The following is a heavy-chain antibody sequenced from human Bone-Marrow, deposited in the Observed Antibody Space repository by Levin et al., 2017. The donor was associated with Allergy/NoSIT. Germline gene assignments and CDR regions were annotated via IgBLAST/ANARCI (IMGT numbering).Heavy chain of an antibody. J-gene: IGHJ4*02. V-gene: IGHV4-34*01. CDR2: INHSGST. CDR3: ARGRNYLDY. CDR1: GGSFSGYY. Sequence: SCAVYGGSFSGYYWSWIRQPPGKGLEWIGEINHSGSTNYNPSLKSRVTISVDTSKNQFSLKLSSVTAADTAVYYCARGRNYLDYWGQGTLVTVSS. D-gene: IGHD1-14*01.